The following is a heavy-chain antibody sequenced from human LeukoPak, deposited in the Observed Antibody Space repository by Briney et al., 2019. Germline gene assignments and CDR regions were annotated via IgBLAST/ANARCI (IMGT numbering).Heavy chain of an antibody. V-gene: IGHV3-15*01. J-gene: IGHJ4*02. Sequence: GGSLRLSCAASGFTFSNAWMSWVRQAPGKGLEWVGRIKSKTDGGTTDYAAPVKGRFTISRDDSKNTLYLQMNSLKTEDTAVYYCTTHNHQYYDYVWGSYRGIDYWGQGTLVTVSS. CDR3: TTHNHQYYDYVWGSYRGIDY. CDR1: GFTFSNAW. CDR2: IKSKTDGGTT. D-gene: IGHD3-16*02.